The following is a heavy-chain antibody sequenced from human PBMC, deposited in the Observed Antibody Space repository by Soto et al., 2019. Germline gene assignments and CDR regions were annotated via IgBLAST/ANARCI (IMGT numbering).Heavy chain of an antibody. Sequence: QVQQVQSGPEVKKPGSSVKVSCKASGGSITSYAVSWVRQAPGQGLEWMGGIISMFGTTNYAQKFQGRVTITADESTTTVYMELFRLRSDDTAIYYCVRDPCNSDSCYSWLESWGQGTLVTVSS. V-gene: IGHV1-69*01. D-gene: IGHD2-2*01. CDR3: VRDPCNSDSCYSWLES. J-gene: IGHJ5*01. CDR2: IISMFGTT. CDR1: GGSITSYA.